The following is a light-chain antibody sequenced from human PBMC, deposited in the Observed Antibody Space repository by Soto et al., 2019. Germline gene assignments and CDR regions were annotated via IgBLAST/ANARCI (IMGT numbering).Light chain of an antibody. V-gene: IGKV1-33*01. Sequence: DIQMTQSPSSLSASVGDRVTIACQASQDISNYLNWYQQKPGKAPKLLIYDASNLKKGVPSRFSGSGSGTHFTFTISGLQPEDIATYYCQQYANLPQYTFGQGTNLEIK. CDR3: QQYANLPQYT. CDR1: QDISNY. CDR2: DAS. J-gene: IGKJ2*01.